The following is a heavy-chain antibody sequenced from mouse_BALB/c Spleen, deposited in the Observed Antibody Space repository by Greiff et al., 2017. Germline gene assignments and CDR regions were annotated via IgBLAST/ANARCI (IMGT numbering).Heavy chain of an antibody. J-gene: IGHJ2*01. CDR3: ADGYYGY. Sequence: EVKVVESGGGLVKPGGSLKLSCAASGFTFSSYAMSWVRQTPEKRLEWVASISSGGSTYYPDSVKGRFTISRDNARNILYLQMSSLRSEDTAMYYCADGYYGYWGQGTTLTVSS. V-gene: IGHV5-6-5*01. D-gene: IGHD2-3*01. CDR1: GFTFSSYA. CDR2: ISSGGST.